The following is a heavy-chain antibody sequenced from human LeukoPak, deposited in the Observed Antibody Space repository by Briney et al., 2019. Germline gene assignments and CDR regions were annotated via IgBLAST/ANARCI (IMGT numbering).Heavy chain of an antibody. Sequence: GGSLRLSCAASGFTFSSYAMHWVRQAPGKGLEWVAVISYDGSNKYYADSVKGRFTISRDNSKNTLYLQMNSLRAEDTAVYYCAKDPSYNWNYAGYFDYWGQGTLVTVSS. CDR1: GFTFSSYA. V-gene: IGHV3-30-3*01. D-gene: IGHD1-7*01. J-gene: IGHJ4*02. CDR3: AKDPSYNWNYAGYFDY. CDR2: ISYDGSNK.